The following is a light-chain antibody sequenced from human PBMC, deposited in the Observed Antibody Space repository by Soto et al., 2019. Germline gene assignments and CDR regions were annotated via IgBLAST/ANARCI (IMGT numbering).Light chain of an antibody. J-gene: IGKJ1*01. CDR2: GAS. V-gene: IGKV3-15*01. Sequence: EIVMTQSPATLSLSPGERATLSCRASQSVSSNLAWYQQKPGQAPRLLIYGASTRATGIPARFRGSGSGTEFTLTISSLQSEDFAVYYCQQYNNWPPAWTFGQGTKVEIK. CDR1: QSVSSN. CDR3: QQYNNWPPAWT.